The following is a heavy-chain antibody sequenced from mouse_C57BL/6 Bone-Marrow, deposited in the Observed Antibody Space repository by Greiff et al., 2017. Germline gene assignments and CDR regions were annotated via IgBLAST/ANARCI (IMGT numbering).Heavy chain of an antibody. CDR3: ARGGGLRFDY. J-gene: IGHJ2*01. D-gene: IGHD2-4*01. CDR1: GYTFTSYW. V-gene: IGHV1-69*01. CDR2: IDPSDSYT. Sequence: VQLQQPGAELVMPGASVKLSCKASGYTFTSYWMHWVKQRPGQGLEWIGKIDPSDSYTNYNQKFKGKSTLTVDKSSSTAYMQLSSLTSEDSAVYYCARGGGLRFDYWGQGTTLTVSS.